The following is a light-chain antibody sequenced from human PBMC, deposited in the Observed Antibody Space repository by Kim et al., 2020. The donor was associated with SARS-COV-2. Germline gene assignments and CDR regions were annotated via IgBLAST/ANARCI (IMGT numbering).Light chain of an antibody. CDR1: QSVSSSY. CDR2: GAS. V-gene: IGKV3-20*01. Sequence: EIVLTQSPGTLSLSPGERATLSCRASQSVSSSYLAWYQQKPGQASRLFIYGASSRATGIPDRFSGSGSGTDFTLTIDGLEPEDFAVYYCQQYGSSPLTFGGGTKVDIK. J-gene: IGKJ4*01. CDR3: QQYGSSPLT.